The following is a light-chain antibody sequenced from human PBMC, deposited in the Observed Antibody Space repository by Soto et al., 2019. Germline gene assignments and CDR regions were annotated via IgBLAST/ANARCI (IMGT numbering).Light chain of an antibody. CDR2: DAS. Sequence: DIQMTQSPSTLSASVGDRVTMTCRASQSIRSWLAWYQQKPGKAPKLLIYDASSLESGVPSRFSGRRSGTEFTLTISSLQPEDFATYYCQQANSFPLTFGGGTKVDIK. J-gene: IGKJ4*01. CDR3: QQANSFPLT. CDR1: QSIRSW. V-gene: IGKV1-5*01.